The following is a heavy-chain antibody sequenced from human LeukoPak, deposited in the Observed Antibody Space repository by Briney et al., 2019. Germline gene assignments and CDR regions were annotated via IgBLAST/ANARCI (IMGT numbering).Heavy chain of an antibody. CDR1: GFTFSDYY. CDR3: ARDRDQGYYYYMDV. Sequence: PGGSLRLSCAASGFTFSDYYMSWIRQAPGKGLEWVSYISSSDSTIYYVDSVKGRFTISRDNAKNSLYLQMNSLRAEDTAVYYCARDRDQGYYYYMDVWGKGTTVTVSS. CDR2: ISSSDSTI. D-gene: IGHD3-10*01. V-gene: IGHV3-11*04. J-gene: IGHJ6*03.